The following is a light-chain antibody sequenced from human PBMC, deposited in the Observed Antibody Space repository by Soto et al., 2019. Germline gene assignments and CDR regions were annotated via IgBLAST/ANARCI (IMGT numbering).Light chain of an antibody. V-gene: IGKV3-20*01. CDR3: QQYGSSPWT. CDR2: GAS. J-gene: IGKJ1*01. Sequence: SVLTKYTGILSLSRWDRDHLHCKASQSVSSNYLAWYQQKPGQAPRLLIYGASTRATGIPDTISGSGSGTDFTLTISRLEAEDVAVYYYQQYGSSPWTFGQGTKVDI. CDR1: QSVSSNY.